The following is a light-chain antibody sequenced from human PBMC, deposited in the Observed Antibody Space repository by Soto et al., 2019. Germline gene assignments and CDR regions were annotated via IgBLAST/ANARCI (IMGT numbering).Light chain of an antibody. CDR2: AAS. J-gene: IGKJ2*01. V-gene: IGKV3-15*01. CDR1: QSVSFH. CDR3: QQYNKWPDT. Sequence: EIVMTQSPATLSVSPGEGATLSCRASQSVSFHLAWYQQTPGQAPRLLIYAASTRAAGIPARFSGSGSGTEFTLTISSLQSEDFAVYYCQQYNKWPDTFGQGTKVEIK.